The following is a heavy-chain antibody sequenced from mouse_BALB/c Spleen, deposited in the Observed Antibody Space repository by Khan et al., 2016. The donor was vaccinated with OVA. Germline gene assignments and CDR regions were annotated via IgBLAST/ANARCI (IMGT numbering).Heavy chain of an antibody. V-gene: IGHV3-2*02. J-gene: IGHJ3*01. CDR2: INYSGRT. Sequence: EVQLQESGPGLVKPSQSLSLTCTVTDYSITSDYAWNWIRQFPGNKLEWMGYINYSGRTSYSPSLKSRISITRDTSKNQFFLQLNSVNTEDTATNYCARGCAYWGQGTLVTVSS. CDR3: ARGCAY. CDR1: DYSITSDYA.